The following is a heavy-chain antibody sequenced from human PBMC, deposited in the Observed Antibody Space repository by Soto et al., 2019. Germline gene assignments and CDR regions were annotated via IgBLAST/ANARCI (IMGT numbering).Heavy chain of an antibody. V-gene: IGHV3-66*04. Sequence: EVPLVESGGGLVQPGGSLRLSCAVSGFTVSSHYMSWVRQAPGKGLEWVSVIYSGGSTYYADSVKGRFTISRDNSKNTLYLQMNSLRAEDSAVYYCAQHDWFDPWGQGTLVTVSS. CDR3: AQHDWFDP. CDR2: IYSGGST. J-gene: IGHJ5*02. CDR1: GFTVSSHY.